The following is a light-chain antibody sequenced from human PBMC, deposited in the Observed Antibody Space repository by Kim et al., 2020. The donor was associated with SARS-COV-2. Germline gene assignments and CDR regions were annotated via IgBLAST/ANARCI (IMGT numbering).Light chain of an antibody. CDR3: CSYAGSYTVV. Sequence: GQSVTSSCTVTSSDVGGYNYVSWDQQHPGKAPKLMIYDVSKRPSGVPDRFSGSKSGNTASLTISGLQAEDEADYYCCSYAGSYTVVFGGGTKLTVL. V-gene: IGLV2-11*01. CDR1: SSDVGGYNY. CDR2: DVS. J-gene: IGLJ2*01.